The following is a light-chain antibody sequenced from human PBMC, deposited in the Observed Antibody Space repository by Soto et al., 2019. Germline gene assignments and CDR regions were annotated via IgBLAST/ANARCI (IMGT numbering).Light chain of an antibody. Sequence: QSVLTQPASVSGSPGQSITISCTGTSSDVGSYNRVSWYQQHPGKAPKLMIYEGSKRPSGVSNRFSGSKSGNTASLTISGLQAEDEADYYCCSYAGSSTLYVFGTGTKVTVL. CDR2: EGS. CDR1: SSDVGSYNR. J-gene: IGLJ1*01. V-gene: IGLV2-23*01. CDR3: CSYAGSSTLYV.